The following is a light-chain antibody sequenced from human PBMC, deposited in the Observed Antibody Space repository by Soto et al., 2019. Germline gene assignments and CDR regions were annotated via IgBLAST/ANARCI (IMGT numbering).Light chain of an antibody. V-gene: IGLV2-8*01. CDR3: SIYACSNNLK. CDR2: EIS. Sequence: QSALTQPPSASGSPGQSVTISCTGTSSDIGAYFHVSWYQQHPGKAPQLIIYEISKRPSGVSHRFSGCKSGNTASLTVSGLQAEDEADYYCSIYACSNNLKFGGGTQLTVL. CDR1: SSDIGAYFH. J-gene: IGLJ2*01.